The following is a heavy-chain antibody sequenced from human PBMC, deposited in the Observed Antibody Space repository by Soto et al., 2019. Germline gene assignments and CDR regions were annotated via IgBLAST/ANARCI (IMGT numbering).Heavy chain of an antibody. V-gene: IGHV4-59*01. J-gene: IGHJ6*02. CDR1: GGSISSYY. D-gene: IGHD1-26*01. CDR2: IYYSGST. CDR3: ARGHSGSYRTGEGYYYGMDV. Sequence: QVQLQESGPGLVKPSETLSLTCTVSGGSISSYYWSWIRQPPGKGLEWIGYIYYSGSTNYNPSLKRRVTISVDTSKNQCYLKLSSVTAADTAVYYCARGHSGSYRTGEGYYYGMDVWGQGTTVTVSS.